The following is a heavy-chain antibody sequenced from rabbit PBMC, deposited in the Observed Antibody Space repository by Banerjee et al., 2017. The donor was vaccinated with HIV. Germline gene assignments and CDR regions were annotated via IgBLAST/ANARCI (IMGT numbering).Heavy chain of an antibody. Sequence: QELLVESGGGLVKPGGSLTLTCKASGFSLSSSYWICWVRQAPGKGLELIACIYSDSDSIWYANWAKGRFTISKTSWTTVTLQMTSLTAADTATYFCARDRDGDAGYGSLALWGPGTLVTVS. CDR3: ARDRDGDAGYGSLAL. CDR2: IYSDSDSI. CDR1: GFSLSSSYW. V-gene: IGHV1S45*01. D-gene: IGHD7-1*01. J-gene: IGHJ4*01.